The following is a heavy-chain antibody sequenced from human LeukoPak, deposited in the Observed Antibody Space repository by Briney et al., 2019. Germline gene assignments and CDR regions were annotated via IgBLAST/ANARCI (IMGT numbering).Heavy chain of an antibody. V-gene: IGHV1-46*01. CDR1: GYTFTSYG. CDR2: INPSGGST. Sequence: ASVKVSCKASGYTFTSYGISWVRQAPGQGLEWMGIINPSGGSTSYAQKFQGRVTMTRDTSTSTVYMELSSLRSEDTAVYYCARVHYRRDSPTNYWGQGTLVTVSS. J-gene: IGHJ4*02. CDR3: ARVHYRRDSPTNY. D-gene: IGHD1-26*01.